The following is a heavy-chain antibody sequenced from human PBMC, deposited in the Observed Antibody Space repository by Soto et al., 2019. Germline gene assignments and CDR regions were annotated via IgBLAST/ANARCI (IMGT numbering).Heavy chain of an antibody. V-gene: IGHV3-30-3*01. Sequence: LRLSCAASGFTFSSYAMHWVRQAPGKGLEWVAVISYDGSNKYYADSVKGRFTISRDNSKNTLYLQMNSLRAEDTAVYYCARGYYDSSGYYYRNGPDAFDIRGQGTMVTVSS. J-gene: IGHJ3*02. D-gene: IGHD3-22*01. CDR2: ISYDGSNK. CDR1: GFTFSSYA. CDR3: ARGYYDSSGYYYRNGPDAFDI.